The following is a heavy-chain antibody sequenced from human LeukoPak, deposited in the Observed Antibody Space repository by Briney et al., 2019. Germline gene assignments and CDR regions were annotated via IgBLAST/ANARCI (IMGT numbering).Heavy chain of an antibody. CDR2: INPNSGGT. CDR3: ARDRRGYYDSGSYYPLI. Sequence: ASVKVSCKASGYTFTGYYIHWARQAPGQGLEWMGWINPNSGGTNCAQKFQGRVTMTRDTSVSTAYMEVSRLRSDDTAVYYCARDRRGYYDSGSYYPLIWGQGTLVTVSS. D-gene: IGHD3-10*01. V-gene: IGHV1-2*02. J-gene: IGHJ4*02. CDR1: GYTFTGYY.